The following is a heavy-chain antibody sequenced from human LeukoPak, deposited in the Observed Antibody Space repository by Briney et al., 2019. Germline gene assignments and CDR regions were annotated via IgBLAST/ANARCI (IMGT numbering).Heavy chain of an antibody. CDR3: ARDRGAYYYDTGY. Sequence: GGSLRLSCAASGFTVSSNYMNWVRQAPGKGLEWVSVIYSGGSTYYADSVKGRFTISRDNSKNTLYLQMNSLRAEDTAVYYCARDRGAYYYDTGYWGQGTLVTVSS. CDR2: IYSGGST. V-gene: IGHV3-66*01. J-gene: IGHJ4*02. D-gene: IGHD3-22*01. CDR1: GFTVSSNY.